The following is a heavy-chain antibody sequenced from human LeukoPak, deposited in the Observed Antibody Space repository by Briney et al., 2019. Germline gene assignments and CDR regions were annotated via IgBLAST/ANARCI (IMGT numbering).Heavy chain of an antibody. D-gene: IGHD4-11*01. J-gene: IGHJ4*02. CDR2: IKQDESEK. Sequence: GGSLSLSCAASGFTFSTYWISWARQAPGEGLEWVANIKQDESEKFYMDSVKGRFTISRDNAKNSLSLQMSSLRADDTAVYYCARVGRDSKYGYFDFWGQGTLVTVSS. V-gene: IGHV3-7*01. CDR3: ARVGRDSKYGYFDF. CDR1: GFTFSTYW.